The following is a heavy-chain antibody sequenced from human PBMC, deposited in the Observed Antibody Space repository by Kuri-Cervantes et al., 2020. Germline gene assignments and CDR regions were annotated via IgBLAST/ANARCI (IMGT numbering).Heavy chain of an antibody. CDR3: ATHYELVDIVATTGFDY. CDR2: ITSSGSTI. CDR1: GFTFSSYE. J-gene: IGHJ4*02. Sequence: GESLKISCAASGFTFSSYEMNWVRQAPGKGLEWVSYITSSGSTIYYADSVKGRFTISRDNAKNSLYLQMNSLRAEDTAVYYCATHYELVDIVATTGFDYWGQGTLVTVSS. V-gene: IGHV3-48*03. D-gene: IGHD5-12*01.